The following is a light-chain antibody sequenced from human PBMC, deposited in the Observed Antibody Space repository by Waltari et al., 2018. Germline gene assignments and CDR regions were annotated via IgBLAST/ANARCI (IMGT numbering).Light chain of an antibody. V-gene: IGLV4-69*01. CDR3: QTWATDIQV. CDR1: SGHSSYS. CDR2: INSDGSH. J-gene: IGLJ3*02. Sequence: QLVLPQSPSASGSLGASVKLTCTLTSGHSSYSIAWHQQQPEKGPRYWMRINSDGSHSKGDGIPDRFSGSSSGAERYLTISSLQSEDEADYYCQTWATDIQVFGGGTKLTVL.